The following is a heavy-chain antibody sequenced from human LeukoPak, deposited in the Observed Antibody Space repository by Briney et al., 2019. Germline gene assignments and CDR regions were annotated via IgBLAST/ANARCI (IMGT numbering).Heavy chain of an antibody. CDR2: ISGSGDTT. CDR3: AKGLPWDGYNLHDAFDM. Sequence: PGGSLRLSCAASGFTFSSYAMTWVRQAPGKGLEWVSDISGSGDTTYYADSVKGRFTISRDTSKDTLYLQMDSLRAEDTAVYYCAKGLPWDGYNLHDAFDMWGQGTMVTVSS. J-gene: IGHJ3*02. V-gene: IGHV3-23*01. D-gene: IGHD5-24*01. CDR1: GFTFSSYA.